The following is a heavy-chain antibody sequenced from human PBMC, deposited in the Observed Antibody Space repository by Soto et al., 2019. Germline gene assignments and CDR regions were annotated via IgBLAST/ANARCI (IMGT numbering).Heavy chain of an antibody. CDR3: ARGEHVVVVTAAFDY. CDR1: GNTFTNYY. D-gene: IGHD2-21*02. CDR2: INPSGGHT. Sequence: GASVKVSCKASGNTFTNYYIHWVRQAPGQGLEWMGTINPSGGHTTYAQKFLGRVTMTRDTSTSTLYMELTSLRSEDTAVYYCARGEHVVVVTAAFDYWGQGTLVTVSS. J-gene: IGHJ4*02. V-gene: IGHV1-46*01.